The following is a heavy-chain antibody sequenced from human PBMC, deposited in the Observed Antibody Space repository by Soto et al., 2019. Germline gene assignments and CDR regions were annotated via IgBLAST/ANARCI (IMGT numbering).Heavy chain of an antibody. CDR2: IYHSGST. D-gene: IGHD1-26*01. V-gene: IGHV4-30-2*01. CDR3: ARCKASGSYLFDY. Sequence: SETLSLTCAVSGGSISSGGYSWSWIRQPPGKGLEWIGYIYHSGSTYYNPSLKSRVTISVDRSKNQFSLKLSSVTAADTAVYYCARCKASGSYLFDYWGQGTLVTVSS. J-gene: IGHJ4*02. CDR1: GGSISSGGYS.